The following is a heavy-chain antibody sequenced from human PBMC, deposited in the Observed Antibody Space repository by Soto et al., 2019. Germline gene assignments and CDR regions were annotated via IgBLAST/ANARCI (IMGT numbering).Heavy chain of an antibody. CDR2: IYYSGST. V-gene: IGHV4-61*01. CDR1: GGSVSSGSYY. Sequence: PSETLSLTCTVSGGSVSSGSYYWSWIRQPPGKGLEWIGYIYYSGSTNYNPSLKSRVTISVDTSKNQFSLKLSSVTAADTAVYYCAARGWELLRNWFDPWGQGTLVTVSS. J-gene: IGHJ5*02. CDR3: AARGWELLRNWFDP. D-gene: IGHD1-26*01.